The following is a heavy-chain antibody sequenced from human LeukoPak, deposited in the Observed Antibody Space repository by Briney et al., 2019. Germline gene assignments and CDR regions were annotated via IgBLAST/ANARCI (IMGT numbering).Heavy chain of an antibody. D-gene: IGHD2-2*02. CDR3: ARGCSSTSCYNSQDAFDI. V-gene: IGHV4-31*03. CDR2: IYYSGST. J-gene: IGHJ3*02. CDR1: GGSISSGDYY. Sequence: SETLSLTCTVSGGSISSGDYYWSWIRQHPGKGLEWIGYIYYSGSTYYNPSLKSRVTISVDTSKNQFSLKLSSVTAADTAVYYCARGCSSTSCYNSQDAFDIWGQGTMVTVSS.